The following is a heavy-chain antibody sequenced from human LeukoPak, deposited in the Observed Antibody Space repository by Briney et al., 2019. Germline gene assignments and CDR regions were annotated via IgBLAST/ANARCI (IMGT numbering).Heavy chain of an antibody. Sequence: TSQTLSLTCAISGDSVSSNSAGWNWIRQSPSRGPEWLGRTYYRSKWYNDYAGYLKGRITINPDTSKNQFSLQLTSVTPEDTAVYYCARDPDTATAREAFDFWGQGTMVTVSS. CDR3: ARDPDTATAREAFDF. D-gene: IGHD5-18*01. CDR1: GDSVSSNSAG. CDR2: TYYRSKWYN. J-gene: IGHJ3*01. V-gene: IGHV6-1*01.